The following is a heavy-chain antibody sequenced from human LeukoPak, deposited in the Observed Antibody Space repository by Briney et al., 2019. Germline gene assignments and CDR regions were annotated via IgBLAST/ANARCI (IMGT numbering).Heavy chain of an antibody. V-gene: IGHV1-69*05. CDR3: ARDFTQGWFDP. CDR1: GGTFSSYA. J-gene: IGHJ5*02. Sequence: GASVKVSCKASGGTFSSYAISWVRQAPGQGLEWVGRIIPIFGTANYAQKFQGRVTITTDESTSTAYMELSSLRSEDTAVYYCARDFTQGWFDPWGQGTLVTVSS. CDR2: IIPIFGTA.